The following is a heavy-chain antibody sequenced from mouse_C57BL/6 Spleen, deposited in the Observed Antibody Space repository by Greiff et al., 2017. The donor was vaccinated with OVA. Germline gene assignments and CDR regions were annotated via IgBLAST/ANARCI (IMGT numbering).Heavy chain of an antibody. CDR3: ARSNYYGSSYDGGYAMDD. CDR2: IDPSDSET. D-gene: IGHD1-1*01. Sequence: QVQLQQPGAELVRPGSSVKLSCKASGYTFTSYWMHWVKQRPIQGLEWIGNIDPSDSETHYNQKFKDKATLTVDKSSSTAYMQLSSLTSEDSAVYYCARSNYYGSSYDGGYAMDDWGQGTSVTVSS. J-gene: IGHJ4*01. V-gene: IGHV1-52*01. CDR1: GYTFTSYW.